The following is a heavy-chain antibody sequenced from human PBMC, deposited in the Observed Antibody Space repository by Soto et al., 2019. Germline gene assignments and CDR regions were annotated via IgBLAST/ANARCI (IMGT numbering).Heavy chain of an antibody. CDR3: ARDCTNGVCYYHYGMDV. V-gene: IGHV1-69*13. CDR1: GGTFSSYA. Sequence: GASVKVSCKASGGTFSSYAIRWVRQAPGQGLEWMGGIIPIFGTANYAQKFQGRVTITADESTSTAYMELSSLRSEDTAVYYCARDCTNGVCYYHYGMDVWGQGTTVTVSS. J-gene: IGHJ6*02. CDR2: IIPIFGTA. D-gene: IGHD2-8*01.